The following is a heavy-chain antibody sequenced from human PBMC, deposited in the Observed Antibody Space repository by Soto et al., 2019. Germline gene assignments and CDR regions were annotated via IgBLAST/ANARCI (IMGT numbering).Heavy chain of an antibody. CDR1: GYTFTSYD. V-gene: IGHV1-8*01. Sequence: QVQLVQSGAEVKKPGASVKVSCKASGYTFTSYDINWVRQATGQGLEWMGWMNPNSGNTGYAQKFQGRVTMTRNTSISTAYMELSSLRSEDTAVYFCERGLSAWVEHNAFDVWGQGTVVTVSS. CDR3: ERGLSAWVEHNAFDV. CDR2: MNPNSGNT. J-gene: IGHJ3*01. D-gene: IGHD1-26*01.